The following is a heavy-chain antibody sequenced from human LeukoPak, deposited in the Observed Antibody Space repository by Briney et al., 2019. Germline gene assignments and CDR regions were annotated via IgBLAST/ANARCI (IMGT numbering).Heavy chain of an antibody. CDR3: TTPTI. V-gene: IGHV3-15*01. Sequence: GESLKISCVTPGFTFSNTWMSWVRQAPGKGLEWVGRIKSKTDGGTTDYAAPVKGRFTISRDDSKNTLYLQMNSLKTEDTAVYYCTTPTIWGQGTLVTVSS. D-gene: IGHD5-12*01. CDR2: IKSKTDGGTT. J-gene: IGHJ4*02. CDR1: GFTFSNTW.